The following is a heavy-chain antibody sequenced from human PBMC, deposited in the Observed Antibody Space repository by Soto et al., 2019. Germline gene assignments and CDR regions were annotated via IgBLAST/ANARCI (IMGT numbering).Heavy chain of an antibody. J-gene: IGHJ3*01. Sequence: GCCLELYCAASGVTFNSYMVNWVRQAPGKGLEWVASISSGSVYIDFADSVKGRFTISRDDVTNSVSLQMDSLRVEDTGIYYCARYDAFKAFDLWGQGTMVTVSS. V-gene: IGHV3-21*06. CDR1: GVTFNSYM. CDR3: ARYDAFKAFDL. D-gene: IGHD1-1*01. CDR2: ISSGSVYI.